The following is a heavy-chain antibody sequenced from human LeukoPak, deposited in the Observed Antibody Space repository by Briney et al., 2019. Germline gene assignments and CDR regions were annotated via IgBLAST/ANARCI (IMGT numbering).Heavy chain of an antibody. J-gene: IGHJ6*02. CDR3: AREYYYDSSRYYYYYYGMAV. V-gene: IGHV1-69*04. D-gene: IGHD3-22*01. CDR2: IIPILGIA. Sequence: SVKVSCKASGGTFSSYAISWVRQAPGQGLEWMGRIIPILGIANYAQKFQGRVTITADKSTSTAYIELSSLRSEDTGVYYCAREYYYDSSRYYYYYYGMAVWGQGTTVTVSS. CDR1: GGTFSSYA.